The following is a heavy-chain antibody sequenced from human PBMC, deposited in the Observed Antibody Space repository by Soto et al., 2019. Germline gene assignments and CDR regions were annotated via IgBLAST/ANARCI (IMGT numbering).Heavy chain of an antibody. Sequence: GGSLRLSCAASGFTFDDYAMHWVRQAPGKGLEWVSGISWNSGSIGYADSVKGRFTISRDNAKNSLYLQMNSLRAEDTALYYCAKDRLISSGWYYFDYWGQGTLVTVSS. V-gene: IGHV3-9*01. CDR1: GFTFDDYA. CDR3: AKDRLISSGWYYFDY. D-gene: IGHD6-19*01. CDR2: ISWNSGSI. J-gene: IGHJ4*02.